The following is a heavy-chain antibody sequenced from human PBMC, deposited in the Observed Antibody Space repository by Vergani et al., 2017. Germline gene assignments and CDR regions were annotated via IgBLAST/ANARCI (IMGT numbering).Heavy chain of an antibody. CDR1: GGSISSGGYY. CDR2: IYWDDDK. V-gene: IGHV2-5*08. J-gene: IGHJ4*02. Sequence: HESCPGLVKPSQTLSLTCTVSGGSISSGGYYLSWIRQHPGKGLEWIALIYWDDDKRYSPSLKSRLTITKDTSKNQVVLTMTNMDPVDTATYYCAHRAARHPFDYWGQGTLVTVSS. D-gene: IGHD6-6*01. CDR3: AHRAARHPFDY.